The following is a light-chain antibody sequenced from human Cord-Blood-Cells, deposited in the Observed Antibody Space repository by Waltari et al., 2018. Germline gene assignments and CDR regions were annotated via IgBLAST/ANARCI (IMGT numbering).Light chain of an antibody. CDR3: QQYNSYWT. CDR1: QSISSW. J-gene: IGKJ1*01. Sequence: DIQMTQSPSTLSASVGDRVTITCRVSQSISSWLAWYQQKPGKAPKLLIYAASSLESWVPSRFSGSGSGTEFTLTISSLQPDDFATYYCQQYNSYWTFGQGTKVEI. CDR2: AAS. V-gene: IGKV1-5*01.